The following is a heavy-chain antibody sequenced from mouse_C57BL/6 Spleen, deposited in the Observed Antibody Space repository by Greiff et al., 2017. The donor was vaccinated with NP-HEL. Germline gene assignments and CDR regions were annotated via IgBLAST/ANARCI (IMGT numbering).Heavy chain of an antibody. Sequence: QVQLKQPGAELVKPGASVKVSCKASGYTFTSYWMHWVKQRPGQGLEWIGRIHPSDSDTNYNQKFKGKATLTVDKSSSTAYMQLSSLTSEDSAVYYCAIRSWDGAMDYWGQGTSVTVSS. CDR1: GYTFTSYW. J-gene: IGHJ4*01. D-gene: IGHD4-1*01. CDR2: IHPSDSDT. CDR3: AIRSWDGAMDY. V-gene: IGHV1-74*01.